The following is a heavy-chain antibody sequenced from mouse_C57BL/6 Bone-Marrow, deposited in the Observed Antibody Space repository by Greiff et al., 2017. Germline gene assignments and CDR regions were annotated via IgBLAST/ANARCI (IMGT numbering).Heavy chain of an antibody. CDR2: LDPENGVT. CDR1: GFNIKDDY. CDR3: TRYDGYYEGWFAY. J-gene: IGHJ3*01. Sequence: EVQLQQSGAELVRPGASVKLSCTASGFNIKDDYMPWVKQRPEQGLEWIGWLDPENGVTVYASKFPGKATITADTSSHTAYLQLSSLTSEDTAVYYCTRYDGYYEGWFAYWGQGTLVTVSA. V-gene: IGHV14-4*01. D-gene: IGHD2-3*01.